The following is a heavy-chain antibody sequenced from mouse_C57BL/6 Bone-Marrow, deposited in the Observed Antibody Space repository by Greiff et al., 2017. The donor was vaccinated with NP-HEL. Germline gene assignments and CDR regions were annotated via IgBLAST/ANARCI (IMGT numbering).Heavy chain of an antibody. Sequence: QVQLQQPGAELVMPGASVKLSCKASGYTFTSYWMHWVKQRPGQGLEWIGEIYPSDSYTNYNKKFKGKSTFTVDNSSSTAYMQLSSLTSEDSAVYDCARFDPDYWGQGTTLTVSS. CDR2: IYPSDSYT. J-gene: IGHJ2*01. V-gene: IGHV1-69*01. CDR1: GYTFTSYW. CDR3: ARFDPDY.